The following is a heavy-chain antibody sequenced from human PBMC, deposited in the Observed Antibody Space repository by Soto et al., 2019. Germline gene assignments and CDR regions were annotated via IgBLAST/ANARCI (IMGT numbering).Heavy chain of an antibody. CDR1: GGSISSGGYP. CDR2: IYHTGST. Sequence: SETLSLTCAVSGGSISSGGYPWSWIRQPPGRGLEWIGYIYHTGSTYYSPSLKSRLTISVDRPKNQFSLKLSSVSAADTAVYFCARGSDYFDFWGLGTLVTVSS. V-gene: IGHV4-30-2*01. J-gene: IGHJ4*02. CDR3: ARGSDYFDF.